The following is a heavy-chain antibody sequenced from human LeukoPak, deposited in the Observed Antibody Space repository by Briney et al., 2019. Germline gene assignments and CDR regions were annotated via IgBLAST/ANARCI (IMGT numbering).Heavy chain of an antibody. J-gene: IGHJ4*02. CDR2: ISSSSSYI. CDR3: ARERAVAGTRLYYFDY. Sequence: GGSLRLSCAASGFTFSSYSMNWVRQAPGKGLEWVSSISSSSSYIYYADSVKGRFTISRDNAKNSLYLQMNSLRAEDTAVYYCARERAVAGTRLYYFDYWGQGTLVTVSS. CDR1: GFTFSSYS. V-gene: IGHV3-21*01. D-gene: IGHD6-19*01.